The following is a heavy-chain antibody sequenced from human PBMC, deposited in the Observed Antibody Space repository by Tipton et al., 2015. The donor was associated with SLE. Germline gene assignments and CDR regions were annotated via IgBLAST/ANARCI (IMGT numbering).Heavy chain of an antibody. CDR1: GFTFSSYG. J-gene: IGHJ3*02. D-gene: IGHD1-1*01. CDR3: AKGRYDAFDI. V-gene: IGHV3-30*02. CDR2: IRYDGSNK. Sequence: SLRLSCAASGFTFSSYGMHWVRQAPGKGLEWVAFIRYDGSNKYYVDSVKGRFTISRDNSKNTLYLQMNSLRAEDTAVYYCAKGRYDAFDIWGQGTMVTVSS.